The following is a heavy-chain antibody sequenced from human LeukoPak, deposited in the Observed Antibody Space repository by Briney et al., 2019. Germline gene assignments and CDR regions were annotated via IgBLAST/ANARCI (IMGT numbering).Heavy chain of an antibody. CDR1: GGSVSSGGYY. J-gene: IGHJ4*02. D-gene: IGHD6-13*01. CDR2: IYYSGNT. V-gene: IGHV4-31*03. Sequence: SQTLSLTCTVSGGSVSSGGYYWRWIRQHRGRGLEWIGYIYYSGNTYYNPSLKSRVTISVDPSKNQFSLKLSSVTAADTAVYYCARVIAAAGTDYWGQGTLVTVSS. CDR3: ARVIAAAGTDY.